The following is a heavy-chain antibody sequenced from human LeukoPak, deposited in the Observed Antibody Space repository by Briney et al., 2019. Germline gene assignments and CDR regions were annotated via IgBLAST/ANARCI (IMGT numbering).Heavy chain of an antibody. J-gene: IGHJ4*02. CDR3: ARDGGYNYGPFDC. CDR1: GGSITSGDYY. V-gene: IGHV4-31*03. CDR2: ISRTGIT. Sequence: SETLSLTCTVSGGSITSGDYYWSWIRQHPGKGLGWIGSISRTGITYYNPSLKSRLTISGDTSKNQFSLKLSSATAADTAVYYCARDGGYNYGPFDCWGQGTLVTVSS. D-gene: IGHD5-18*01.